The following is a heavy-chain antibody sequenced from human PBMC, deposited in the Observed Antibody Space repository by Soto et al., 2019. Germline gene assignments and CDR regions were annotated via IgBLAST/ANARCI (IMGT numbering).Heavy chain of an antibody. J-gene: IGHJ6*02. CDR3: ARDRSAFEYSSSSYGMDV. CDR2: INHSGST. CDR1: GGSFSGYY. D-gene: IGHD6-6*01. Sequence: TLSLTCAVYGGSFSGYYWSWIRQPPGKGLEWIGEINHSGSTNYNPSLKSRVTISVDTSKNQFSLKLSSVTAADTAVYYCARDRSAFEYSSSSYGMDVWGQGTTVTVSS. V-gene: IGHV4-34*01.